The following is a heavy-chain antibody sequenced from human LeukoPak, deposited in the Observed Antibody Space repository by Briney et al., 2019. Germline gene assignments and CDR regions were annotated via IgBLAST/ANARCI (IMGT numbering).Heavy chain of an antibody. D-gene: IGHD6-13*01. V-gene: IGHV1-2*02. CDR3: ERIAAAGWADY. CDR1: GYTFTGYY. Sequence: ASVKVSCKASGYTFTGYYMHLVRQAPGQGLEWMGWINPNSGGTNYAQKFQGRVTMTRDTSISTAYMELSRLRSDDTAVYYCERIAAAGWADYWGQGTLVTVSS. J-gene: IGHJ4*02. CDR2: INPNSGGT.